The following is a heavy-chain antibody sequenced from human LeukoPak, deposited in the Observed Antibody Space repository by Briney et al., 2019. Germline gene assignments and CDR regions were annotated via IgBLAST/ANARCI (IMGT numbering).Heavy chain of an antibody. CDR2: IYYSGST. V-gene: IGHV4-59*12. J-gene: IGHJ5*02. CDR1: GGSISSYY. D-gene: IGHD3-3*01. CDR3: ARGQVWSGYYTGVSNWFDP. Sequence: SETLSLTCTVSGGSISSYYWSWIRQPPGKGLEWIGYIYYSGSTNYNPSLKSRVTISVDTSKNQFSLKLSSVTAADTAVYYCARGQVWSGYYTGVSNWFDPWGQGTLVTVSS.